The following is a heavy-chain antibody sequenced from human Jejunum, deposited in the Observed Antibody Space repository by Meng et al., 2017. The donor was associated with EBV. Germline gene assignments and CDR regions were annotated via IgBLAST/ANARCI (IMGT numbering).Heavy chain of an antibody. CDR1: GGSISDNDW. V-gene: IGHV4-4*02. D-gene: IGHD3-22*01. Sequence: QVQLQESGPRLEKPSGTLSLTCVVSGGSISDNDWWSWVRQPPGKGLEWLGEIYHGGGTNYNPFLESRVTISVDKSKNQFSLKLNSVTVADTAVYYCAGNGYYALEYWGPGILVTVSS. J-gene: IGHJ4*02. CDR2: IYHGGGT. CDR3: AGNGYYALEY.